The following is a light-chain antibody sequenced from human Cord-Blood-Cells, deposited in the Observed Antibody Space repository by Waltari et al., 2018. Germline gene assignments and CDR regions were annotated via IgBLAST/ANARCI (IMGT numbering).Light chain of an antibody. CDR3: QQSYSTPQS. CDR2: AAS. CDR1: PSISSY. Sequence: IHMTPSPSSLSAAVGDSIAITCRASPSISSYLNWYQQKPGKAPKLLIYAASSLQSGVPSRFSGSGSGTDFTLTISSLQPEDFATYYCQQSYSTPQSFGRGTKVEIK. V-gene: IGKV1-39*01. J-gene: IGKJ2*03.